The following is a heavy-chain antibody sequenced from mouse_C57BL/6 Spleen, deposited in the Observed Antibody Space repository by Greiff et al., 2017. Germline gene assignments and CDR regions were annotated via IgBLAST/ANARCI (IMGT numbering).Heavy chain of an antibody. CDR3: ARHEGHYYGSSSWFAY. J-gene: IGHJ3*01. Sequence: VQLQQSGAELVKPGASVKLSCKASGYTFTEYTIHWVKQRSGQGLEWIGWFYPGSGSIKYNEKFKDKATLTADKSSSTVYMELIRLTSEDSAVLFCARHEGHYYGSSSWFAYWGQGTLVTVSA. CDR2: FYPGSGSI. D-gene: IGHD1-1*01. CDR1: GYTFTEYT. V-gene: IGHV1-62-2*01.